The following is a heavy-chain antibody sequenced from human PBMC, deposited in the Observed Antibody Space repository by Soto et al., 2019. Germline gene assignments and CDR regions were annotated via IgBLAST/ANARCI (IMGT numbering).Heavy chain of an antibody. Sequence: CTNSSSSPAKFPSVRVRQTAGQGLEWMGGFDPEDGETIYAQKFQGRVTMTEDTSTDTAYMELSSLRSEDTAVYYCATAGGSYYFDHYCGMDVWGQGTTVTVSS. CDR3: ATAGGSYYFDHYCGMDV. CDR1: SSSPAKFP. V-gene: IGHV1-24*01. D-gene: IGHD1-26*01. CDR2: FDPEDGET. J-gene: IGHJ6*02.